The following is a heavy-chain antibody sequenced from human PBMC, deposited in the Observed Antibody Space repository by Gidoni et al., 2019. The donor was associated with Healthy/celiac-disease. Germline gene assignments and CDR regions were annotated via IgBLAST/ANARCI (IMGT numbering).Heavy chain of an antibody. Sequence: EVQLLESGGGLVQPGGSLRLSCAASGFTFSSYAMSWVRQAPGKGLEWVSAISGSGGSTYYADSVKGRFTISRDNSKNTLYLQMNSLRAEDTAVYYCAKVSIGGHYSYGKRGAGYWGQGTLVTVSS. CDR2: ISGSGGST. J-gene: IGHJ4*02. CDR1: GFTFSSYA. CDR3: AKVSIGGHYSYGKRGAGY. V-gene: IGHV3-23*01. D-gene: IGHD5-18*01.